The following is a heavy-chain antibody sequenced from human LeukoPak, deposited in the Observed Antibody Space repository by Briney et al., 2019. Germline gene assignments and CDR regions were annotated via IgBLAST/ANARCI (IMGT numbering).Heavy chain of an antibody. CDR2: INPNSGGT. CDR3: ARGGAYYYDSSGYYGLDY. Sequence: GASVKVSCKASGYTFTGYYMHWVRQAPGQGLEWMGWINPNSGGTNYAQKFQGRVTMTRDTSISTAYMELSRLRSDDTAVYYCARGGAYYYDSSGYYGLDYWGQGTLVTVSS. J-gene: IGHJ4*02. D-gene: IGHD3-22*01. CDR1: GYTFTGYY. V-gene: IGHV1-2*02.